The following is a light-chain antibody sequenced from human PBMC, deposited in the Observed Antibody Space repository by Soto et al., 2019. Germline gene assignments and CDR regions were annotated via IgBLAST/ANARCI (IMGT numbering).Light chain of an antibody. J-gene: IGKJ2*02. CDR2: DAC. Sequence: EIVLTQSPATLSLSPGERATLSCRASQSVSSYLAWYQQKPGQAPRLLIYDACIRATGIPARFSGSWSGTDFTLTISSLEPEDFAVYYCQQRSNWPPWTFGQGTKLEIK. V-gene: IGKV3-11*01. CDR1: QSVSSY. CDR3: QQRSNWPPWT.